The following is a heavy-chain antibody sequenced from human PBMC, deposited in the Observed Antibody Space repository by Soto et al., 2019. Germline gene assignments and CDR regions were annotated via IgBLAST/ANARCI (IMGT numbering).Heavy chain of an antibody. CDR1: GFIFSGYW. Sequence: EVQLVESGGGSVQPGGSLRLSCAASGFIFSGYWMHWVRQAPGKVLVWVSRINSDASGTSYVDSVTGRFTISRDNAKDTLYLQMSSLRAEDTAVYYCARGHYYGMDVWGQGTTVTVSS. V-gene: IGHV3-74*01. CDR3: ARGHYYGMDV. CDR2: INSDASGT. J-gene: IGHJ6*02.